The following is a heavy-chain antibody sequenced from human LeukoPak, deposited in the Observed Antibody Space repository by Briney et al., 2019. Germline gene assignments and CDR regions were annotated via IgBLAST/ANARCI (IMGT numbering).Heavy chain of an antibody. Sequence: GGSLRLSCAASGFTVSSNYMGWVRQAPGKGLEWVSVIYSGGSTYYADSVKGRFTISRDNSKNTLYLQMNSLRAEDTAVYYCARDPPLGYDFWSGYQGGDYWGQGTLVTVSS. CDR3: ARDPPLGYDFWSGYQGGDY. D-gene: IGHD3-3*01. V-gene: IGHV3-66*02. CDR1: GFTVSSNY. CDR2: IYSGGST. J-gene: IGHJ4*02.